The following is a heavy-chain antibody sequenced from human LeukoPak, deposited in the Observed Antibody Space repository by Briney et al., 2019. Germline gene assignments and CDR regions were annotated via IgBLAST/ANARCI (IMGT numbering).Heavy chain of an antibody. D-gene: IGHD3-10*01. J-gene: IGHJ3*02. CDR1: VFSLSTSGVG. CDR3: AHGSGSYYKSAFDI. Sequence: SGPTLVNPTQTLTLTCTFSVFSLSTSGVGVGWIRQPPGKALEWLALIYWDDDKRYSPSLKSRLTITKDTSKNQVVLTMTNMDPVDTATYYCAHGSGSYYKSAFDIWGQGTMVTVSS. CDR2: IYWDDDK. V-gene: IGHV2-5*02.